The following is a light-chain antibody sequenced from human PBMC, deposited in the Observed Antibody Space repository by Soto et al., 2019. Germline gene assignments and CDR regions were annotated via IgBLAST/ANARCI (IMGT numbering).Light chain of an antibody. CDR3: QQYGSSPGT. V-gene: IGKV3-20*01. Sequence: ETVLTQSPATLSLSPGESATLSCRASQSVSTYLAWYQQKPGQAPRLLIFGASIRDTGIPDRFSGSGSGTDFTLTISRLEPEDFAVYYCQQYGSSPGTFGQGTKVEIK. CDR1: QSVSTY. CDR2: GAS. J-gene: IGKJ1*01.